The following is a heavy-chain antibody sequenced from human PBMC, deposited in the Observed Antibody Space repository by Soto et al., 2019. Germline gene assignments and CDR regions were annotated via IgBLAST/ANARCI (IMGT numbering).Heavy chain of an antibody. J-gene: IGHJ6*03. Sequence: GGSLRLSCAASGFTFDDYAMHWVRQAPGKGLEWVSGISWNSGSIGYADSVKGRFTISRDNAKNSLYLQMNSLRAEDTALYYCAASSWSVYYYYMDVWGKGTTVTVSS. D-gene: IGHD6-13*01. V-gene: IGHV3-9*01. CDR2: ISWNSGSI. CDR3: AASSWSVYYYYMDV. CDR1: GFTFDDYA.